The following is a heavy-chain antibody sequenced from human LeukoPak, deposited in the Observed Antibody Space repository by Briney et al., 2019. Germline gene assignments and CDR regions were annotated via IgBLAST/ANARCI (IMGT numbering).Heavy chain of an antibody. V-gene: IGHV3-48*01. CDR2: ISSSSSTI. D-gene: IGHD4-17*01. CDR3: ARGGTTVTTFGY. Sequence: AGGSLRLSCAASGFTFRTYSMNWVRQAPGKGLEWVSYISSSSSTIYYADSVEGRFTISRDNDKNSLYLQMDSLRAEDTAVYYCARGGTTVTTFGYWGQGTLVTVSS. CDR1: GFTFRTYS. J-gene: IGHJ4*02.